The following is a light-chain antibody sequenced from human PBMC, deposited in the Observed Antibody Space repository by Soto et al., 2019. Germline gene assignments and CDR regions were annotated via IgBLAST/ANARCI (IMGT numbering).Light chain of an antibody. CDR2: DAS. Sequence: EIVLTQSPATLSLSPGERATLSCRASQSVSSYLAWYQQKPGQAPRLLIYDASNRATGIPARFSGSGSGTDFTLTISSLETEDFAVYHCLQRSNWPLTFGGGTKVDIK. CDR1: QSVSSY. CDR3: LQRSNWPLT. J-gene: IGKJ4*01. V-gene: IGKV3-11*01.